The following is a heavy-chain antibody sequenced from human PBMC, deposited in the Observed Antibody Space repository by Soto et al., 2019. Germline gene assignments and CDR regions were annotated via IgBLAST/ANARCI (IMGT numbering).Heavy chain of an antibody. V-gene: IGHV1-18*01. D-gene: IGHD2-2*01. CDR1: GYTFTSYG. CDR2: ISAYNGNT. Sequence: QVQLVQSGAEVKKPGASVKVSCKASGYTFTSYGISWVRPAPGQGLERMGWISAYNGNTNYAQKLQGRVTMTTDTATSTAYMELRSMRSDDTAVYYCARVYVSVVVPPAEFYMDVWGKGTTVTVSS. J-gene: IGHJ6*03. CDR3: ARVYVSVVVPPAEFYMDV.